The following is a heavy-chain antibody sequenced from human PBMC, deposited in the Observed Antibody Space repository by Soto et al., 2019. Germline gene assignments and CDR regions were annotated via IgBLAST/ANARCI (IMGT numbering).Heavy chain of an antibody. D-gene: IGHD4-17*01. CDR2: IIPIFGTA. CDR3: ARTLTTVPTTWFDP. CDR1: GGTFSSYA. J-gene: IGHJ5*02. V-gene: IGHV1-69*12. Sequence: QVQLVQSGAEVKKPGSSVKVSCKASGGTFSSYAISWVRQAPGQGLEWMGGIIPIFGTANYAQKFQGRVTXXAXEXXSTAYMELSSVSSEDTAVYYCARTLTTVPTTWFDPWGQGTLVTVSS.